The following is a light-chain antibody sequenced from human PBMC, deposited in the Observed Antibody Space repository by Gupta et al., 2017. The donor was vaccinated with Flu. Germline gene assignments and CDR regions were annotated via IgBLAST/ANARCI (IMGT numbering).Light chain of an antibody. CDR1: SGSCASNY. V-gene: IGLV6-57*01. CDR2: GDR. J-gene: IGLJ3*02. Sequence: TTTCTRSSGSCASNYGQCFRQRPDRSPTTVFYGDRHTRRGGSDLGSGSFDSSSNSASLSIAGLKAEDEADYYCQSLDSSNALWVFGGGTKMTVL. CDR3: QSLDSSNALWV.